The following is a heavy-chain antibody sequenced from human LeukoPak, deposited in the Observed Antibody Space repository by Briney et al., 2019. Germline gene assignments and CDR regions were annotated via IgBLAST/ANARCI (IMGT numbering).Heavy chain of an antibody. Sequence: GESLKISCKGSGYRFTSYWIGWVRQMPGKGLEWMGIICPGDSDTRYSPSFQGQVTISADKSISTAYLQWSSLKASDTAMYYCARHLSWTYSFVDYWGQGTLVTVSS. V-gene: IGHV5-51*01. CDR2: ICPGDSDT. J-gene: IGHJ4*02. CDR1: GYRFTSYW. D-gene: IGHD3/OR15-3a*01. CDR3: ARHLSWTYSFVDY.